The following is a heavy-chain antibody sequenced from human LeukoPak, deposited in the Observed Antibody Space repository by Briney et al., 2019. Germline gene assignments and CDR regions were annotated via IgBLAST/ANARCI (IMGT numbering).Heavy chain of an antibody. D-gene: IGHD6-13*01. CDR1: GYTFTSYG. J-gene: IGHJ5*02. Sequence: RATVKVSCKASGYTFTSYGISWVRQAPGQGLEWMGWISAYNGNTNHAQKLQGRVTMTKDTSTSTAYMELRSLRSDDTAVYCCARSYSSSWQFDPWGQGTLVTVSS. CDR2: ISAYNGNT. CDR3: ARSYSSSWQFDP. V-gene: IGHV1-18*01.